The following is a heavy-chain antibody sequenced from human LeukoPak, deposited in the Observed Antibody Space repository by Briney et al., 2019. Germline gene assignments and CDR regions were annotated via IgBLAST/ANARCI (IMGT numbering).Heavy chain of an antibody. CDR3: ASPDYGMGYGRS. J-gene: IGHJ4*02. D-gene: IGHD4/OR15-4a*01. CDR1: GYTFTSYG. V-gene: IGHV1-18*01. Sequence: ASVKVSCKASGYTFTSYGISWVRQAPGQGLEWMGWISAYIGNANYAQKLQGRVTMTTDTSTSTAYMELRSLRSEDTAVYYCASPDYGMGYGRSWGQGTLVTVSS. CDR2: ISAYIGNA.